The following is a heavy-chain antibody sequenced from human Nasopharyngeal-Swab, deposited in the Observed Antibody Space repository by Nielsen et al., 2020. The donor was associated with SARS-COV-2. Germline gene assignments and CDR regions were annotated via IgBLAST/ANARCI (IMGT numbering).Heavy chain of an antibody. D-gene: IGHD3-9*01. V-gene: IGHV1-58*01. CDR3: ARLGPDYDILTGANRYYYYGMDV. J-gene: IGHJ6*02. Sequence: WVRQAPGQRLEWIGWIVVGSGNTNYAQKFQERVTITRDMSTSTAYMELSSLRSEDTAVYYCARLGPDYDILTGANRYYYYGMDVWGQGTTVTVSS. CDR2: IVVGSGNT.